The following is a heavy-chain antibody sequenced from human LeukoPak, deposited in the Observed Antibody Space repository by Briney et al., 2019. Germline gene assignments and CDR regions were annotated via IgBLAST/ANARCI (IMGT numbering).Heavy chain of an antibody. CDR3: ATTVFGVLTSFDY. D-gene: IGHD3-3*01. CDR2: FDPEDGER. Sequence: ASVRVSCKVSAHTLTELSMHWVRQAPGKGLPWMPGFDPEDGERIYAQKFQGRVTMTEDTSTDTAYMDLSSLRSEDTAIYYCATTVFGVLTSFDYWGQGTLVTVSS. J-gene: IGHJ4*02. V-gene: IGHV1-24*01. CDR1: AHTLTELS.